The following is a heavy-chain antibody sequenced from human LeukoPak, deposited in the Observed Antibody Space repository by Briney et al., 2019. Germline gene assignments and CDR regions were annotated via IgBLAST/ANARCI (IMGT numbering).Heavy chain of an antibody. D-gene: IGHD1-26*01. J-gene: IGHJ4*02. CDR1: GFTFSNYA. Sequence: GGSLRLFCAASGFTFSNYAMNWVRQAPGKGLECVSDISASAGRTYYADSVKGRFTISRDNSKNTLFLQINSLRADDTAVYYCAKEYSGTFSPFPSYFDYWGQGTLVTVSS. CDR2: ISASAGRT. V-gene: IGHV3-23*01. CDR3: AKEYSGTFSPFPSYFDY.